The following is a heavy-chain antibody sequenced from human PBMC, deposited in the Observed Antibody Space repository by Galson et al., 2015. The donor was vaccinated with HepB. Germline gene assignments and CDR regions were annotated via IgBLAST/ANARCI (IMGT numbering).Heavy chain of an antibody. Sequence: LSLTCTVSGGSISSYYWSWIRQPPGKGLEWIGYIYYSGSTNYNPSLKSRVTISVDTSKNQFSLELSSATAADTAVYYCARLGGYGSGSYYNPPPADYWGQGTLVTVSS. CDR2: IYYSGST. J-gene: IGHJ4*02. CDR1: GGSISSYY. V-gene: IGHV4-59*01. D-gene: IGHD3-10*01. CDR3: ARLGGYGSGSYYNPPPADY.